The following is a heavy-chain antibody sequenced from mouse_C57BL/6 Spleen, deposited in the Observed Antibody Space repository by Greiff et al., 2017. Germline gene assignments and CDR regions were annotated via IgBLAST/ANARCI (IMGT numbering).Heavy chain of an antibody. J-gene: IGHJ3*01. V-gene: IGHV1-64*01. D-gene: IGHD3-1*01. CDR1: GYTFTSYW. CDR2: IHPNSGST. Sequence: QVQLQQPGAELVKPGASVKLSCKASGYTFTSYWMHWVKQRPGQGLEWIGMIHPNSGSTNYNEKFKSKATLTVDKSSSTAYMQLSSRTSEDSAVYYCARSGGSAWFAYWGQGTLVTVSA. CDR3: ARSGGSAWFAY.